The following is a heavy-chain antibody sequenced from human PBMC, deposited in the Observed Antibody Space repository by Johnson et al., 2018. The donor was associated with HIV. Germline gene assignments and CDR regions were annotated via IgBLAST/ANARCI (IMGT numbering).Heavy chain of an antibody. CDR3: AKVHSGQLVGYAFDI. Sequence: VQLVESGGGVVRPGGSLRLSCAASGFTFDDYGMSWVRQAPGKGLEWVSGISWNSGSIGYADSVKGRFTISRDNAKNSLYLQMNSLRAEDTALYYCAKVHSGQLVGYAFDIWGQGTMVTVSS. D-gene: IGHD1-26*01. J-gene: IGHJ3*02. CDR2: ISWNSGSI. V-gene: IGHV3-20*04. CDR1: GFTFDDYG.